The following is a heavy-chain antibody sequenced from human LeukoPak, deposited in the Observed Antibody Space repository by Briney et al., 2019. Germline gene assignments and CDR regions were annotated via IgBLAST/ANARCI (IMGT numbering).Heavy chain of an antibody. CDR1: GFTFGDHA. CDR2: IRSKAYGGTT. V-gene: IGHV3-49*04. D-gene: IGHD5-18*01. CDR3: TRGPIQVWLYYGMDV. J-gene: IGHJ6*02. Sequence: GGSLRLSCTASGFTFGDHAMSWVRQAPGKGLEWVGFIRSKAYGGTTEYAASVKGRFIISRDDSKSIACLQMNSLKTEDTAVYYCTRGPIQVWLYYGMDVWGQGTTVIVSS.